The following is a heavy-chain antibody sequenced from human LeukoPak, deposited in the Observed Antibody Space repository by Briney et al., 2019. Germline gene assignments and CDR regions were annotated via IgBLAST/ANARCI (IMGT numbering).Heavy chain of an antibody. CDR2: ISSSSSYI. J-gene: IGHJ4*02. CDR1: GFTFSSYS. CDR3: ARDGAAKSLPFFDY. Sequence: GGSLRLSCAASGFTFSSYSMNWVRQAPGKGLEWVSSISSSSSYIYYADSVKGRFTISRGNAKNSLYLQMNSLRAEDTAVYYCARDGAAKSLPFFDYWGQGTLVTVSS. V-gene: IGHV3-21*01. D-gene: IGHD6-13*01.